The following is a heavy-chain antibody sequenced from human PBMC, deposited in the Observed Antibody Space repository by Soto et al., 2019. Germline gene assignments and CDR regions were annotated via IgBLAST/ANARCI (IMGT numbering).Heavy chain of an antibody. J-gene: IGHJ4*02. CDR2: ISTYNGNT. V-gene: IGHV1-18*01. Sequence: QVQLVQSGAEGKKPGASVKVSCKASGYTFTSYGINWVRQAPGQGLEWMGWISTYNGNTNYAQKFQGRVTVTTDTSTTTASMELRSLRSDDTAIYYCAIGFTSCSGGSCPDYWGQGTLVTVSS. CDR3: AIGFTSCSGGSCPDY. CDR1: GYTFTSYG. D-gene: IGHD2-15*01.